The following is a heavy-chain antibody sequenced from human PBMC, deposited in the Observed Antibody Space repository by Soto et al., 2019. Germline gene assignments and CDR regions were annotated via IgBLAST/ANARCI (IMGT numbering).Heavy chain of an antibody. J-gene: IGHJ4*02. D-gene: IGHD3-10*01. V-gene: IGHV4-34*01. CDR2: INHSGST. CDR1: GGSFSGYY. Sequence: PSETLSLTCAVYGGSFSGYYWSWIRQPPGKGLEWIGEINHSGSTNYNPSLKSRVTISVDTSKNQFSLKLSSVTAADTAVYYCARRAYMVRGVIFGYWGQGTLVTVSS. CDR3: ARRAYMVRGVIFGY.